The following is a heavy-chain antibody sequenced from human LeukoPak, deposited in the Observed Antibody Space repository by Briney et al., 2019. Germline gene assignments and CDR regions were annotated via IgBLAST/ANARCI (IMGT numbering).Heavy chain of an antibody. D-gene: IGHD3-22*01. CDR3: ARRAASSGSPFDY. J-gene: IGHJ4*02. V-gene: IGHV1-46*01. Sequence: GASVKVSCKASGYTLTSYGISWVRQAPGQGLEWMGIINPSGGITSYAQKFQGRVTMTRDTSTSTVYMELSSLRSEDTAVYYCARRAASSGSPFDYWGQGTLVTVSS. CDR1: GYTLTSYG. CDR2: INPSGGIT.